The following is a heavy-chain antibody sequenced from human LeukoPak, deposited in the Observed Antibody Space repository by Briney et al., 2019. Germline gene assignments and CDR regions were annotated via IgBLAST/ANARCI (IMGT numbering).Heavy chain of an antibody. CDR3: ARSEMATISTAPFDY. J-gene: IGHJ4*02. Sequence: SETLSLTCTVSGGSISSYYWSWIRQPPGKGLEWIGYIYYSGSTNYNPSLKSRVTISVDTSTNQFSLKLSSVTAADTAVYYCARSEMATISTAPFDYWGQGTLVTVSS. D-gene: IGHD5-24*01. CDR2: IYYSGST. CDR1: GGSISSYY. V-gene: IGHV4-59*01.